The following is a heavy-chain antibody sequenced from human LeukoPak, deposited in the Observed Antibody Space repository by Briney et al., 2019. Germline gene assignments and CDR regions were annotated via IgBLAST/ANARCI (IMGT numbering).Heavy chain of an antibody. CDR2: IWYDGNNK. CDR1: GFTFSSYG. Sequence: GGSLRLSCAASGFTFSSYGMHWVRQAPGKGLEWVAVIWYDGNNKYYADSVKGRFTISRDNSKNTLYLQMNSLRAEDTAVYYCARDLGGVVVDYYFDYWGQGTLVTVSP. CDR3: ARDLGGVVVDYYFDY. V-gene: IGHV3-33*01. D-gene: IGHD2-15*01. J-gene: IGHJ4*02.